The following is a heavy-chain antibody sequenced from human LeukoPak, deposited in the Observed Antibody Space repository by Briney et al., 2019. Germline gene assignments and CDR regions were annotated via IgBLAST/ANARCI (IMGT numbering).Heavy chain of an antibody. V-gene: IGHV3-13*01. Sequence: GGSLRLSCAASGFTFSSYDMHWVRQATGKGLEWVSAIGTAGGTYYPGSVKGRFTISRENAKNSLYLQMNSLRAGDTAVYYCARSGGDDDAFDIWGQGTMVTVSS. CDR2: IGTAGGT. J-gene: IGHJ3*02. CDR1: GFTFSSYD. CDR3: ARSGGDDDAFDI. D-gene: IGHD3-10*01.